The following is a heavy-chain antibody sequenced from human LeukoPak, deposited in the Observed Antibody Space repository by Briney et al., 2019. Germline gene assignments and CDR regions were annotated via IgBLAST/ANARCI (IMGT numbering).Heavy chain of an antibody. CDR1: GGTFSSYA. V-gene: IGHV1-69*01. CDR2: IIPIFGTA. CDR3: ARSLWFGELLFPGYYYYMDV. D-gene: IGHD3-10*01. J-gene: IGHJ6*03. Sequence: SAKVSCKASGGTFSSYAISWVRQAPGQGLEWMGGIIPIFGTANYAQKFQGRVTITADESTSTAYMELSSLRSEDTAVYYCARSLWFGELLFPGYYYYMDVWGKGTTVTISS.